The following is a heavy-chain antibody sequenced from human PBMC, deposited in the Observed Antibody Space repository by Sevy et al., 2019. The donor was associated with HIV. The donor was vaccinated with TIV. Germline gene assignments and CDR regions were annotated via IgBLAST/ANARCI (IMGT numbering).Heavy chain of an antibody. J-gene: IGHJ4*02. Sequence: GGYLRLSCAASGFTFSSYSMNWVRQAPGKGLEWVSYISSRSSTIYYADSVKGRFTISRDNAKNSLYLQMNSLRDEDTAVYYCARDLLRTYYYDSSGETGGFDYWGQGTLVTVSS. CDR2: ISSRSSTI. D-gene: IGHD3-22*01. V-gene: IGHV3-48*02. CDR1: GFTFSSYS. CDR3: ARDLLRTYYYDSSGETGGFDY.